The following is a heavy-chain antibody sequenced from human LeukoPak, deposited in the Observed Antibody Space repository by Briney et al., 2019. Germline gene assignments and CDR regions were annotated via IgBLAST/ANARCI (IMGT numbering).Heavy chain of an antibody. D-gene: IGHD2-21*02. CDR1: GGSISSYY. V-gene: IGHV4-59*01. CDR2: INYSGST. CDR3: ARDVYCGGDCSYFDY. J-gene: IGHJ4*02. Sequence: PSETLSLTCTVSGGSISSYYWSWIRQPPGKGVEWIGYINYSGSTNYNPSLKSRLTISVDTSKNQFSLKLSSVTAADTAVYYCARDVYCGGDCSYFDYWGQGTLVTVSS.